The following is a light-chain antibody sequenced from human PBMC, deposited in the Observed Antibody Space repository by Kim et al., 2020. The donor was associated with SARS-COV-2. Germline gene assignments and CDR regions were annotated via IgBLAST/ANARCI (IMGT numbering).Light chain of an antibody. CDR3: SSYTSSSTNYV. CDR2: DVS. V-gene: IGLV2-14*03. Sequence: QSITISCTGTSGDVGGYNYVSWYQQHPGKAPKLMIYDVSNRPSGVSNRLSGSKSGNTASLTISGLQAEDEADYYCSSYTSSSTNYVFGTGTKVTVL. CDR1: SGDVGGYNY. J-gene: IGLJ1*01.